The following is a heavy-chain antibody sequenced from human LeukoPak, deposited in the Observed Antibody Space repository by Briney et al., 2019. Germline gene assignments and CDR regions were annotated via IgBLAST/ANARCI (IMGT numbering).Heavy chain of an antibody. CDR3: AKDSSDSSAYYFDY. V-gene: IGHV3-30*02. CDR1: GFTFSSYG. D-gene: IGHD3-22*01. J-gene: IGHJ4*02. CDR2: IRYDGSYK. Sequence: GGSLRLSCAAPGFTFSSYGMHWVRQAPGTGLEWVAFIRYDGSYKYYADSVKGRFTISRDNSKNTLYLQMNSLRAEDTAVYYCAKDSSDSSAYYFDYWGQGTLVTVSS.